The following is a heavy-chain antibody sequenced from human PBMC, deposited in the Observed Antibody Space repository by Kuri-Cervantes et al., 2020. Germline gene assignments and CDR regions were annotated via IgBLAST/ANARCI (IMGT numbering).Heavy chain of an antibody. CDR2: ISWNSGSI. Sequence: LSLTCAASGFTFDDYAMHWVRQAPGKGLEWVSGISWNSGSIGYADSVKGRFTISRENAKNSLYLQMNSLRAGDTAVYYCARGIAVATDAFDIWGQGTMVTVSS. CDR3: ARGIAVATDAFDI. J-gene: IGHJ3*02. D-gene: IGHD6-19*01. CDR1: GFTFDDYA. V-gene: IGHV3-9*01.